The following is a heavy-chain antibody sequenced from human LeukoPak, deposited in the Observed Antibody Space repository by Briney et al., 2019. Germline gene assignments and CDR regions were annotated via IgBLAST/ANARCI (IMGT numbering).Heavy chain of an antibody. J-gene: IGHJ6*03. D-gene: IGHD5-18*01. CDR2: ISSSSSTI. V-gene: IGHV3-48*01. CDR3: AKSGIIQGYYFYYMDV. Sequence: GGSLRLSCAASGFTFSSYSMNWVRQDPGKGREWVSYISSSSSTIYYADSVKGRFTISRDNAKNSLYLQMNSLRAEDTAVYYCAKSGIIQGYYFYYMDVWGKGTTVTISS. CDR1: GFTFSSYS.